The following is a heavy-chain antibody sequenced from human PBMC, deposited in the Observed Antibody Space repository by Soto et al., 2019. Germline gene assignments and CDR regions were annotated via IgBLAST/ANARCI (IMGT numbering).Heavy chain of an antibody. V-gene: IGHV1-18*01. CDR2: ISAYNGNT. Sequence: QVQLVQSGGEVKKPGASVKVSCKTSGYSFTTYGISWARQAPGQGLEWMGWISAYNGNTNYAQKLQGRVTMTTDTSTSTAYMELRSLRSDDTAVYYCARKGPAPYYYYGMDVWGQGSTVTVSS. CDR1: GYSFTTYG. J-gene: IGHJ6*02. CDR3: ARKGPAPYYYYGMDV.